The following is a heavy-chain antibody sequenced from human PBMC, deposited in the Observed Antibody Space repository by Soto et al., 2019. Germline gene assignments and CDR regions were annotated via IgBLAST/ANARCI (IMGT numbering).Heavy chain of an antibody. CDR2: VNPKRGDA. J-gene: IGHJ2*01. Sequence: QVVLVQSGAEVKKPGDSVKVSCKSSGYKFTNYYIHWVRQAPGQGPEWMGWVNPKRGDAFYAQKFQGWVTMMRDMVTNTGYLDVNSLKPADSAVYFCAREPVLPGQYWYFGLWGRGTLVTVSS. CDR3: AREPVLPGQYWYFGL. CDR1: GYKFTNYY. V-gene: IGHV1-2*04.